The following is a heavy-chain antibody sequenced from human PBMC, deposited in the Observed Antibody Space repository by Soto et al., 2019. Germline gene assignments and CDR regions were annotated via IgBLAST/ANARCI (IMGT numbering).Heavy chain of an antibody. CDR2: ISYDGSNK. CDR1: GFTFSRYA. CDR3: ARAGGLLWFGESPDY. V-gene: IGHV3-30-3*01. D-gene: IGHD3-10*01. J-gene: IGHJ4*02. Sequence: QGQLVESGGGVVQPGRSLRLSCAASGFTFSRYAMHWVRQAPGKGLEWVAVISYDGSNKYYADSVKGRFTISRDNSKNTLYLQTNSLRAEYTAVYFCARAGGLLWFGESPDYWGQGTLVTVSS.